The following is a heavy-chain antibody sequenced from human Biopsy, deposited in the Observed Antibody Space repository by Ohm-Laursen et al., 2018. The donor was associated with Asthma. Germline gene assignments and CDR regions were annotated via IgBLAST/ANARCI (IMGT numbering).Heavy chain of an antibody. V-gene: IGHV3-53*01. CDR1: GVNVTNNY. D-gene: IGHD4-17*01. Sequence: SLRLSCAASGVNVTNNYMTWVRQAPGKGLEWVSIMYAGGSRFYADRVKGRFTISRDNSKNTLYLQMDSLRPEDTALYYCARAGDTNDYGPAFYIWGLGTMVTVSS. J-gene: IGHJ3*02. CDR3: ARAGDTNDYGPAFYI. CDR2: MYAGGSR.